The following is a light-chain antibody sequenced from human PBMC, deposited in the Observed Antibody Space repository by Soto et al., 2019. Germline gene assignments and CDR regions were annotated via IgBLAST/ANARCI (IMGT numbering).Light chain of an antibody. CDR1: TGAVTSGHY. CDR3: LVIFTGVGEV. CDR2: DTS. Sequence: QTVVTQEPSLTVSPGGTVTLTCGSSTGAVTSGHYPHWFQQKPGQAPRTLIYDTSNKHSWTPARFSVSLLGGKAALTLSGAQPEDEADYYCLVIFTGVGEVFGTGTKVTVL. J-gene: IGLJ1*01. V-gene: IGLV7-46*01.